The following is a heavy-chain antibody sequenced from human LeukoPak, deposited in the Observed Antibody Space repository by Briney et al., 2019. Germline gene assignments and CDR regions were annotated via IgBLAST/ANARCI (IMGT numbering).Heavy chain of an antibody. CDR3: AKDRLGHSSGSSLHYYDY. V-gene: IGHV3-23*01. CDR1: GFTFSNYA. D-gene: IGHD6-19*01. Sequence: GGSLRLSCAASGFTFSNYAMSWVRQAPGKGLEWVSGIYGSGGSTYYADSVKGRFTISRDNSKNTLYLQMNSLRAEDTAVYYCAKDRLGHSSGSSLHYYDYWGQGTLVTVSS. J-gene: IGHJ4*02. CDR2: IYGSGGST.